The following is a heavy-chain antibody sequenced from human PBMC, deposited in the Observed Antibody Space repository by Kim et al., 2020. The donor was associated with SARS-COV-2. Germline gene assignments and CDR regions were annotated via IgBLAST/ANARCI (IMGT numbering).Heavy chain of an antibody. D-gene: IGHD3-10*01. CDR2: IKTKIEGETT. CDR3: ATLAGAVSSHYYMDV. J-gene: IGHJ6*03. Sequence: GGSLRLSCAASGLSFSYARMSWVRQAPGKGLEWIGHIKTKIEGETTDYAAPVKGRFTISRDDSKTTVYLQMNSLKTDDTAVYYSATLAGAVSSHYYMDVWGNGTTVTVSS. V-gene: IGHV3-15*01. CDR1: GLSFSYAR.